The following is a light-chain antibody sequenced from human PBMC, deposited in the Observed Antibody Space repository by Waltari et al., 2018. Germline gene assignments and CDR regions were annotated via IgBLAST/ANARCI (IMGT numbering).Light chain of an antibody. V-gene: IGLV3-1*01. CDR3: QAWDSITVV. J-gene: IGLJ2*01. CDR1: KLGDKF. CDR2: QDT. Sequence: SYDLTQPPSVSVSPGQTATFTCFGDKLGDKFASWYQQRPGQSPLLVIYQDTKRPSGISDRFSGSNSGNTATLTISGTQPLDEADYYCQAWDSITVVFGGGTKLTVL.